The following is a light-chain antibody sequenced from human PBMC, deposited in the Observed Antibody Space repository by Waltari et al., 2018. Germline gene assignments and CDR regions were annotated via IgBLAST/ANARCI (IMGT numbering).Light chain of an antibody. CDR1: QSLVQSDGKIF. Sequence: DVVMTQSPLSLAVTLGQPASILRWSRQSLVQSDGKIFLKWFHQTPGQTPRRLIYKISNRESGVPDRFSGSGSGTDFTLKISRVEAEDVGIYYCLQSSQWPYAFGQGTKLEIK. CDR2: KIS. CDR3: LQSSQWPYA. V-gene: IGKV2-30*02. J-gene: IGKJ2*01.